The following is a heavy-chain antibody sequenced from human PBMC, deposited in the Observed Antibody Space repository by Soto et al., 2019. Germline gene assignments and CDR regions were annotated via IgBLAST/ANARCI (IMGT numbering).Heavy chain of an antibody. D-gene: IGHD1-1*01. CDR2: INKDGSYK. V-gene: IGHV3-74*01. Sequence: SLRLSCATSGFTFSDEWMHWVRQAPGKGLVWVPRINKDGSYKNYADFVEGRFTISRDDARSELYLQMDRLRAEDTAVYYCARGGLEPFDYLGQGALVTVSS. CDR1: GFTFSDEW. CDR3: ARGGLEPFDY. J-gene: IGHJ4*02.